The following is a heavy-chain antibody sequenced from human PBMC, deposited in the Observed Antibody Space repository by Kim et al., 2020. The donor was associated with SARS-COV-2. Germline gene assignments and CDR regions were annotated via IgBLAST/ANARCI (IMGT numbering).Heavy chain of an antibody. CDR1: GFTFSSYW. Sequence: GGSLRLSCAASGFTFSSYWMSWVRQAPGKGLEWVANIKQDEGEKYYVDSVKGRFTISRDNAKNSLYLQMNSLRVEDTAVYYCARGVYYDFWSGYSPFDYWGQGTLVTVSS. CDR3: ARGVYYDFWSGYSPFDY. CDR2: IKQDEGEK. J-gene: IGHJ4*02. D-gene: IGHD3-3*01. V-gene: IGHV3-7*01.